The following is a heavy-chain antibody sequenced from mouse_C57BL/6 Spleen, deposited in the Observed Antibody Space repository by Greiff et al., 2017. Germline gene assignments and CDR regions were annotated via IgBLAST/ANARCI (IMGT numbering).Heavy chain of an antibody. Sequence: EVKLVESGGDLVKPGGSLKLSCAASGFTFSSYGMSWVRQTPDKRLEWVATISSGGSYTYYPDSVKGRFTISRDNAKNTLYLQMSSLKSEDTAMYYCARHLTNAMDYWGQGTSVTVSS. J-gene: IGHJ4*01. CDR2: ISSGGSYT. CDR1: GFTFSSYG. CDR3: ARHLTNAMDY. D-gene: IGHD2-12*01. V-gene: IGHV5-6*01.